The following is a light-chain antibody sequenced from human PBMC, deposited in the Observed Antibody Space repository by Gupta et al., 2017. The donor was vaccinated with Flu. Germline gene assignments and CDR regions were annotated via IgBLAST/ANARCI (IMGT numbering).Light chain of an antibody. V-gene: IGLV3-21*02. Sequence: SYVLTQPPSVSVAPGQTARITCGENNIGSKSVHWYQQKPGQAPMLVVYDDSDRPSGIPQRFSGSNSVNTATLTISRVEAGDEADYFCRVWDSGSDEVVFGGGTKLTVL. CDR2: DDS. J-gene: IGLJ2*01. CDR3: RVWDSGSDEVV. CDR1: NIGSKS.